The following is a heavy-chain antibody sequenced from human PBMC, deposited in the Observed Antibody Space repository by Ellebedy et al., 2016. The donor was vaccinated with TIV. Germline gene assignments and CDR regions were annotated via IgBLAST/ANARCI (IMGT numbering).Heavy chain of an antibody. CDR3: ACEPMGSGWYHYFDY. Sequence: SETLSLTXTVSGGSISSSSYYWGWIRQPPGKGLEWIGSIYYSGSTYYNPSLKSRVTISVDTSKNQFSLKLSSVTAADTAVYYCACEPMGSGWYHYFDYWGQGTLVTVSS. CDR1: GGSISSSSYY. V-gene: IGHV4-39*01. J-gene: IGHJ4*02. D-gene: IGHD6-19*01. CDR2: IYYSGST.